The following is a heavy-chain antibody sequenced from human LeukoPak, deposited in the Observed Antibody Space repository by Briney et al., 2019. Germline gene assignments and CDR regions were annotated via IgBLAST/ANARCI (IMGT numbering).Heavy chain of an antibody. J-gene: IGHJ5*02. CDR3: TTQYCSSTSCYRA. CDR1: GFTFSNAW. D-gene: IGHD2-2*01. V-gene: IGHV3-15*01. CDR2: IKSKTDGGTT. Sequence: GGSLRLSCAASGFTFSNAWMSWVRQASGKGLEWVGRIKSKTDGGTTDYAAPVKGRFTISRDDSKNTLYLQMNSLKTEDTAVYYCTTQYCSSTSCYRAWGQGTLVTVSS.